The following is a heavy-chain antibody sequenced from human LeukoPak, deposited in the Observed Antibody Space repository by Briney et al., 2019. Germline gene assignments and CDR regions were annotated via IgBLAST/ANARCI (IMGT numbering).Heavy chain of an antibody. Sequence: SETLSLTCTVSGGSISDNYWSWIRQTPGKGLEWIGYAYYSGHTNYNSSLKSRVTMSLDTSKSQFSLRLSSVTAADTAVYFCARHPFATPFDYWGPGTLVTVSS. CDR1: GGSISDNY. D-gene: IGHD2-15*01. J-gene: IGHJ4*02. V-gene: IGHV4-59*08. CDR2: AYYSGHT. CDR3: ARHPFATPFDY.